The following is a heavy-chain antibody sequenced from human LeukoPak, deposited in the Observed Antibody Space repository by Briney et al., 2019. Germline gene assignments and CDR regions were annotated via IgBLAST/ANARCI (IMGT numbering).Heavy chain of an antibody. V-gene: IGHV1-24*01. CDR3: ATDSQQWLAGYYFDY. CDR2: FDPEDGET. D-gene: IGHD6-19*01. CDR1: GYTLTELS. J-gene: IGHJ4*02. Sequence: VASVKVSCKVSGYTLTELSMHWVRQAPGKGLEWMGGFDPEDGETINAQKFQGRVTMTEDTSTDTAYMELSSLRSEDTAVYYCATDSQQWLAGYYFDYWGQGTLVTVSS.